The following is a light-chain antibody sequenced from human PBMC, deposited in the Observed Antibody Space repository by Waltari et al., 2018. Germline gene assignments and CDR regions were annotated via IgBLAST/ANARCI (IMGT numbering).Light chain of an antibody. V-gene: IGKV4-1*01. J-gene: IGKJ2*01. CDR2: WAS. Sequence: DVVLTQAPDSLAVSLGETATITSTSSESRFASTYQQTDLAWYQQKPGQPPKLLIYWASTRESGVPDRFSGSVSGTDFTLTISSLQAEDVAVYYCHQYYFKPYTFGQGTRLEIK. CDR3: HQYYFKPYT. CDR1: ESRFASTYQQTD.